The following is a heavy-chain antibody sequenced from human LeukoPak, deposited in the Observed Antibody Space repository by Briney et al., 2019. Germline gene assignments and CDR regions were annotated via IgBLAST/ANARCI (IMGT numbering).Heavy chain of an antibody. Sequence: ASVKVSCKASGYTFTSYDINWVRRAPGRGLEWMGWINPNSGGTNYAQKFQGWVTMTRDTSISTAYMELSRLRSDDTAVYYCARGRITMVRGVYNWFDPWGQGTLVTVSS. V-gene: IGHV1-2*04. D-gene: IGHD3-10*01. CDR2: INPNSGGT. J-gene: IGHJ5*02. CDR1: GYTFTSYD. CDR3: ARGRITMVRGVYNWFDP.